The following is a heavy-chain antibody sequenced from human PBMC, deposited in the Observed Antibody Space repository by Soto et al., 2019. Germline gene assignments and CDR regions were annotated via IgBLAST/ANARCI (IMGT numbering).Heavy chain of an antibody. Sequence: ASVKVSCKASGYTLTSYDINWVRQAPGQGLEWMGWISAFNGNTYYAQKLQGRVTMTTDTSTSTAYMELRSLRSDDTAVYYCERNYNSSGKGRPICIWGQGILVTVS. D-gene: IGHD3-22*01. CDR3: ERNYNSSGKGRPICI. CDR1: GYTLTSYD. CDR2: ISAFNGNT. V-gene: IGHV1-18*01. J-gene: IGHJ4*02.